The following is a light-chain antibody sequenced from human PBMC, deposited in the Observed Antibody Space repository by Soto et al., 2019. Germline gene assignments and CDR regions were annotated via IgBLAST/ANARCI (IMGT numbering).Light chain of an antibody. V-gene: IGKV2-28*01. J-gene: IGKJ4*01. CDR3: MQALQTPLT. Sequence: DIVMTQSPLSLPVTPGEPASISCRSSQSLLHSNGNNYLAWYLQKPGQSPQLLIYLGSNRASGVPDRFSGSGSGTDFTLKISRVEAEDGGVYYCMQALQTPLTFGGGTKVEIK. CDR1: QSLLHSNGNNY. CDR2: LGS.